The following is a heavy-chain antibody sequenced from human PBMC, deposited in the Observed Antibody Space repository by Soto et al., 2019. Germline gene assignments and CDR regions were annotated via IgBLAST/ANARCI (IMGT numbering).Heavy chain of an antibody. J-gene: IGHJ5*02. Sequence: SQILCLTCAVYGGYCSGYDWSWIRQPRGKGLEWIGEINHSGSTNYNPSLKSRVPISVDTSKNQFSLKLSSVTAADTAVYYCAIVRGYYDFWSGSSNWFDPWGQGTLVTVSS. D-gene: IGHD3-3*01. V-gene: IGHV4-34*01. CDR1: GGYCSGYD. CDR3: AIVRGYYDFWSGSSNWFDP. CDR2: INHSGST.